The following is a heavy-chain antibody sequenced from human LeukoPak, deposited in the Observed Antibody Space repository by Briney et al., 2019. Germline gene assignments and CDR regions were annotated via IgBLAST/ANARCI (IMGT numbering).Heavy chain of an antibody. D-gene: IGHD2/OR15-2a*01. V-gene: IGHV3-21*01. CDR1: GFTFSSYS. CDR2: ISSGSSYI. Sequence: GGSLRLSCAASGFTFSSYSMNWVRQAPGKGLEWVSSISSGSSYIYYADSVKGRFTISRDNAKNSLYLQMNSLRAEDTAVYYCARAVNPPAYFVFMDVWGKGTTVTVSS. CDR3: ARAVNPPAYFVFMDV. J-gene: IGHJ6*04.